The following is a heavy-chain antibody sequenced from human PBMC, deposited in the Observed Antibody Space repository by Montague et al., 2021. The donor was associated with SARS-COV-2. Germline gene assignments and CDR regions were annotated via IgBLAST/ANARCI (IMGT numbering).Heavy chain of an antibody. CDR2: INHRGTS. Sequence: SETLSLTCAVYGGSFSDYFWTWIRQPPGKGLEWIGEINHRGTSNYNPSLKSRVSISVDTSKNHFSLYLGSVTAADTAVYYCARGRQHFNMIVVVMTGGEYYFDYWGQGTLVTVSS. J-gene: IGHJ4*02. CDR1: GGSFSDYF. V-gene: IGHV4-34*01. CDR3: ARGRQHFNMIVVVMTGGEYYFDY. D-gene: IGHD3-22*01.